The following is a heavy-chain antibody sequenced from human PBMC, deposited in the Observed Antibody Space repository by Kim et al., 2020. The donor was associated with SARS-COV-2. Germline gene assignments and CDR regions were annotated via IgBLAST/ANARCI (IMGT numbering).Heavy chain of an antibody. Sequence: NPSLKSRVTISVDTSKNQFSLKLSSVTAADTAVYYCARDEGELWLGYFDYWGQGTLVTVSS. D-gene: IGHD5-18*01. CDR3: ARDEGELWLGYFDY. V-gene: IGHV4-30-2*05. J-gene: IGHJ4*02.